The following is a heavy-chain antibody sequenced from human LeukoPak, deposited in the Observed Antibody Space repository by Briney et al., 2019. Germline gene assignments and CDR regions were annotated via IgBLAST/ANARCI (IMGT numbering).Heavy chain of an antibody. D-gene: IGHD6-19*01. CDR2: ITDSDTT. CDR3: VKGACSRGCSGNH. V-gene: IGHV3-23*01. Sequence: GGSLSLSCAASGTSLSTSAMYWVRQPPGKGLECVSAITDSDTTYYEASLKGRFTISRDNSKNPLYLNLNCLTVDDTAFYYFVKGACSRGCSGNHWGEGTGVRVSS. CDR1: GTSLSTSA. J-gene: IGHJ5*02.